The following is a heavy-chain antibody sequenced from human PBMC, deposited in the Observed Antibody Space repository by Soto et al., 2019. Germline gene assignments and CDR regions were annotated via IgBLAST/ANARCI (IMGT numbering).Heavy chain of an antibody. D-gene: IGHD3-10*01. J-gene: IGHJ4*02. Sequence: QVQLQQWGAGLLKPSETLSLTCAVYGGSFSGYYWSWIRQPPGKGLEWIGEINHSGSTNYNPSLKSRVTISVDTSKNQFSLKLSSVTAADTAVYYCARTTPYNYYGSGSYYKGFDYWGQGTLVTVSS. CDR2: INHSGST. CDR3: ARTTPYNYYGSGSYYKGFDY. CDR1: GGSFSGYY. V-gene: IGHV4-34*01.